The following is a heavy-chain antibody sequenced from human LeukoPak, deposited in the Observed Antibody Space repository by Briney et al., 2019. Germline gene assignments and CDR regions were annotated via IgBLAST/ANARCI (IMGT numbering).Heavy chain of an antibody. J-gene: IGHJ4*02. CDR2: VSGSGGTS. V-gene: IGHV3-23*01. CDR1: GFTFSSYA. D-gene: IGHD1-26*01. Sequence: GGSLRLSCAASGFTFSSYAMSWVRQAPGQGLEWVSAVSGSGGTSYYADSVKGRFTISRENSENTLHLQMNSLRAEDTAVYYCAKTTGNIAGAYFDYWGQGALVTVSS. CDR3: AKTTGNIAGAYFDY.